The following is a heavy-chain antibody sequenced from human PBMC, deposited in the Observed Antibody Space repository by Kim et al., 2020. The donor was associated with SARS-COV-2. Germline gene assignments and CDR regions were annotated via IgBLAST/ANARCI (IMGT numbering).Heavy chain of an antibody. D-gene: IGHD2-21*01. J-gene: IGHJ2*01. CDR3: ARGPIVVVIAQYWYFDL. V-gene: IGHV4-31*03. CDR2: IYYSGST. Sequence: SETLSLTCTVSGGSISSGGYYWSWIRQHPGKGLEWIGYIYYSGSTYYNPSLKSRVTISVDTSKNQFSLKLSSVTAADTAVYYCARGPIVVVIAQYWYFDLWGRGNLVTVSS. CDR1: GGSISSGGYY.